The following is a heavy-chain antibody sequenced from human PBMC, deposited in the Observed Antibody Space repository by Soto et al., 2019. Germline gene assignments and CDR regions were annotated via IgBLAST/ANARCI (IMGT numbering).Heavy chain of an antibody. V-gene: IGHV6-1*01. J-gene: IGHJ4*02. CDR2: TYYRSKWYN. Sequence: PSQTLSLTCAISGDSVASNSAAWNWIRHSPSRGLEWLGRTYYRSKWYNDYAVSMRSRITINPDTTKNQFSLQLNSATPEDTAVYYCAPWLFAYWVQGTLVTVSS. CDR3: APWLFAY. D-gene: IGHD5-12*01. CDR1: GDSVASNSAA.